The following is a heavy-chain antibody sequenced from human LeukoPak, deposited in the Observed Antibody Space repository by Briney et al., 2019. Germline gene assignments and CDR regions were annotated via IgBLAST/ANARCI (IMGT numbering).Heavy chain of an antibody. CDR3: ARDGGDY. J-gene: IGHJ4*02. CDR1: GGSISSFY. V-gene: IGHV4-59*01. CDR2: IYYSGST. Sequence: PSETLSLTCTVSGGSISSFYLSWIRQPPGKGLEWIGYIYYSGSTNYNPSLKSRVTISVDTSKNQFSLKLSSVPAADTTVYYCARDGGDYWGQGTLVTVSS.